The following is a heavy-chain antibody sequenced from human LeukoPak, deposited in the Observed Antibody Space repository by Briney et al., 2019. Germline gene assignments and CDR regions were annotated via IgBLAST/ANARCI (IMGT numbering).Heavy chain of an antibody. V-gene: IGHV3-23*01. CDR3: AKANSDTYYWYFDL. J-gene: IGHJ2*01. CDR1: GFTFSNYI. Sequence: PGGSLRLSCAVSGFTFSNYIMSWVRQAPGRGLEWVSAIAGSGIGSDYAGSMKGRFTISGDNSKNTLYLKMNSLRAEDTAVYYCAKANSDTYYWYFDLWGRGTLVTVSS. D-gene: IGHD1-26*01. CDR2: IAGSGIGS.